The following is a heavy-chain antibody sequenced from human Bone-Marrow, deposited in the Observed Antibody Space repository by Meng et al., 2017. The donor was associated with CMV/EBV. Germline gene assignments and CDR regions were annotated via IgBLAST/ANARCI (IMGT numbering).Heavy chain of an antibody. CDR3: ARRDVRTSYGMDV. CDR1: GFTFSAYD. Sequence: GESLKISCAASGFTFSAYDMHWVRQLTGKGLEWVSGIGIVGDTYYAGSVKGRFTISRENAKKSLYLEMNSLRAGDTAVYYCARRDVRTSYGMDVWGRGTTVTVSS. V-gene: IGHV3-13*01. D-gene: IGHD1-1*01. J-gene: IGHJ6*02. CDR2: IGIVGDT.